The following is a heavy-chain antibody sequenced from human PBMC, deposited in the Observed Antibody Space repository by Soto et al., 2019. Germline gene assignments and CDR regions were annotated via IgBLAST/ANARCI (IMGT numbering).Heavy chain of an antibody. CDR1: GYTFTSYA. CDR3: ASSSSGYRGVPFDI. V-gene: IGHV1-3*01. CDR2: INAGNGNT. J-gene: IGHJ3*02. D-gene: IGHD3-22*01. Sequence: ASVKVSCKASGYTFTSYAMHWVRQAPGQRLEWMGWINAGNGNTKYSQKFQGRVTITRDTSASTAYMEMSSLRSEDTAVYYCASSSSGYRGVPFDIWGQGTMVTVSS.